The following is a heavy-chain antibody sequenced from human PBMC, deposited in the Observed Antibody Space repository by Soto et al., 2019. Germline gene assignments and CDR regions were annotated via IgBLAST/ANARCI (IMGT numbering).Heavy chain of an antibody. D-gene: IGHD6-19*01. V-gene: IGHV3-7*03. J-gene: IGHJ4*02. CDR3: ARLGPPWADLAGQRNRFDY. CDR2: IKQDGSEK. CDR1: GFTFSSYW. Sequence: GGSLRLSCAASGFTFSSYWMSWVRQAPGKGLEWVANIKQDGSEKYYVDSVKGRFTISRDNAKNSLYLQMNSLRAEDTAVYYCARLGPPWADLAGQRNRFDYWGQGTLVTVSS.